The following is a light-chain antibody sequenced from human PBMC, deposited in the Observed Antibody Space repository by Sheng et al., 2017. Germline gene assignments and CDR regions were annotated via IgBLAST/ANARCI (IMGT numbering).Light chain of an antibody. J-gene: IGKJ3*01. Sequence: DIQMTQSPSTLPASVGDRVTIICRASQGISSYLNWYQQKPGKAPKLLIYRTSNLESGVPSRFSGSGSGTDFTFTISSLQPEDIATYYCQQYDILPFTFGPGTKVDVK. CDR3: QQYDILPFT. CDR1: QGISSY. V-gene: IGKV1-33*01. CDR2: RTS.